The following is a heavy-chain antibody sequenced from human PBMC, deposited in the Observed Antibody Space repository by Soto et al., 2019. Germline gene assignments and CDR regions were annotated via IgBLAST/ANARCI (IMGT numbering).Heavy chain of an antibody. CDR2: ILSDYNT. J-gene: IGHJ4*02. CDR3: ARRTNGYFGY. D-gene: IGHD2-8*01. CDR1: GFTFRDYT. V-gene: IGHV3-23*03. Sequence: EVQLLESGGGLAQPGGSLTLSCAASGFTFRDYTMTWVRQAPGQVLECISVILSDYNTFYAGSVRGSFTISRDNSKNTIYLEMNSLRAEDTAVYYCARRTNGYFGYWGQGALVTVSS.